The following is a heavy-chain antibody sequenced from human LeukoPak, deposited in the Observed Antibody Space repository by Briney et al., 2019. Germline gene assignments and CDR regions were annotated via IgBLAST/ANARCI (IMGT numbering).Heavy chain of an antibody. D-gene: IGHD4-17*01. CDR2: ISSTGSTK. CDR1: GFTFSTYS. J-gene: IGHJ4*02. V-gene: IGHV3-48*02. CDR3: SRVRSPSTVPIDY. Sequence: LPGGSLRLSCAASGFTFSTYSMTWVRQAPGKGLEWVSYISSTGSTKYYADSVKGRFTISRDNAANSLYLQMNSLRDEDTAVYHCSRVRSPSTVPIDYWGQGTLVTVSS.